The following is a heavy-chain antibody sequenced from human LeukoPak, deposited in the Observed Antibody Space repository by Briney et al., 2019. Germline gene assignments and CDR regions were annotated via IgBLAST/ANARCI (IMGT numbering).Heavy chain of an antibody. V-gene: IGHV4-39*01. J-gene: IGHJ4*02. CDR1: GGSISGSSYY. CDR2: IYYSGST. D-gene: IGHD2-8*01. CDR3: ATNPKDIVLMVYFDY. Sequence: SETLSLTCTVSGGSISGSSYYWGWIRQPPGKGLEWIGSIYYSGSTYYNPSLKSRVTISVDTSKNQFSLKLSSVTAADTAVYYCATNPKDIVLMVYFDYWGQGTLVTVSS.